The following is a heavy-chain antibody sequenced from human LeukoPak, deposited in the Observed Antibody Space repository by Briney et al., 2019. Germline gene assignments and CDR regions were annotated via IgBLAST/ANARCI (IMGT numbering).Heavy chain of an antibody. Sequence: GSLRLSCAASGFTFSSYGMHWVRQAPGKGLEWIGSFYYTGSTFYSPSLKSRVTISVDTSKNQFSLKLSSVTAADTAVYYCARRSGTYHAFDIWGQGTMVTVSS. D-gene: IGHD1-26*01. CDR1: GFTFSSYG. CDR2: FYYTGST. V-gene: IGHV4-39*01. CDR3: ARRSGTYHAFDI. J-gene: IGHJ3*02.